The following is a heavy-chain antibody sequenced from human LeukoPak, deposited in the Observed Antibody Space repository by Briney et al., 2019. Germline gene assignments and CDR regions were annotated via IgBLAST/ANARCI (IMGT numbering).Heavy chain of an antibody. Sequence: AASVKVSYKASGGTFSSYAISWVRQAPGQGLEWMGRIIPTLGRVNTAQNFQGRLTISADKSTSTAYMELSSLRSEDTAVYYCARDPIVLVGEFMDDWGQGTPVTVSS. D-gene: IGHD3-10*01. CDR2: IIPTLGRV. J-gene: IGHJ6*02. CDR3: ARDPIVLVGEFMDD. CDR1: GGTFSSYA. V-gene: IGHV1-69*04.